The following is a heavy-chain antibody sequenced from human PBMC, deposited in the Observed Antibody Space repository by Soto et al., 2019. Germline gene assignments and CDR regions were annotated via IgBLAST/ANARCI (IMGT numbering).Heavy chain of an antibody. D-gene: IGHD3-22*01. V-gene: IGHV2-26*01. Sequence: QVTLKESGPVLVKPTETLTLTCTVSGFSLSNARVGVSWIRQPPGKALEWLAHIFPNDEKSYSTSLKSRLTTAKDPSKSQVVLTLTNMDPVDTATYYCARIGKDSSGRYGMDVWGQGTTVTVSS. CDR1: GFSLSNARVG. CDR3: ARIGKDSSGRYGMDV. CDR2: IFPNDEK. J-gene: IGHJ6*02.